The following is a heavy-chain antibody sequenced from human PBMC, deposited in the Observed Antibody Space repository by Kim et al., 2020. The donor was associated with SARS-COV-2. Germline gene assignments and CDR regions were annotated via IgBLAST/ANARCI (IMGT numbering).Heavy chain of an antibody. V-gene: IGHV1-18*01. CDR1: GYTFTSYG. Sequence: ASVKVSCKASGYTFTSYGISWVRQAPGQGLEWMGWISAYNGNTNYAQKLQGRVTMNTDTSTSTAYMELRSLRSDDTAVYYCARDSQRADYYDSSGYYHDFDFWGQGTLVTVSS. CDR2: ISAYNGNT. CDR3: ARDSQRADYYDSSGYYHDFDF. J-gene: IGHJ4*02. D-gene: IGHD3-22*01.